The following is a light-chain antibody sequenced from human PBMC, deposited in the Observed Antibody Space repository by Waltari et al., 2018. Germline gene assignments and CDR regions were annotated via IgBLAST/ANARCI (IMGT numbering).Light chain of an antibody. J-gene: IGLJ3*02. CDR1: SSDVGFYNL. Sequence: QSALTQPASVSGSPGQSITISCTGTSSDVGFYNLVSWYQQNPDKAPKLMVYEVIERPSGVSTRFSGSKSGNTASLTISGRQAEDEADYYCCSYAGRNIWVFGGGTKVTVL. V-gene: IGLV2-23*02. CDR3: CSYAGRNIWV. CDR2: EVI.